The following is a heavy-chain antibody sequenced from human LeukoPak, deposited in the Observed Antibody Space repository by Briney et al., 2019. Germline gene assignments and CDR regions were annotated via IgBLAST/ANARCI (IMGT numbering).Heavy chain of an antibody. CDR2: ISGSDGSS. CDR1: GFTFSSFT. CDR3: AKSLGVGGYTRYKGFDQ. D-gene: IGHD3-16*02. V-gene: IGHV3-23*01. J-gene: IGHJ4*02. Sequence: GGSLRLSCAAPGFTFSSFTMNWVRQAPGKGLEWVSSISGSDGSSHYADFVKGRFTISRDNSKNTLHLQMNSLRAEDTAIYYCAKSLGVGGYTRYKGFDQWGQGTLVTVSS.